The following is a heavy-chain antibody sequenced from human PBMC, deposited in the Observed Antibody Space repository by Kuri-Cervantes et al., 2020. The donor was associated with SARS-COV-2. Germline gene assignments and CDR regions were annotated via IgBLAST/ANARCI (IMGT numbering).Heavy chain of an antibody. V-gene: IGHV3-74*01. CDR1: GFTFSSYA. J-gene: IGHJ6*02. D-gene: IGHD6-19*01. CDR2: INSDGSST. CDR3: ARGDSSGWYSYYYYGMDV. Sequence: GESLKISCAASGFTFSSYAMSWVRQAPGKGLVWVSRINSDGSSTSYADSVKGRFTISRDNAKNTLYLQMNSLRAEDTAVYYCARGDSSGWYSYYYYGMDVWGQGTTVTVSS.